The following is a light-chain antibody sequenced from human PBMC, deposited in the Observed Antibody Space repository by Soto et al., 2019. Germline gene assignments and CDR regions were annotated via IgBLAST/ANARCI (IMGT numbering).Light chain of an antibody. CDR1: QSVSVN. V-gene: IGKV3-11*01. Sequence: EVVLTQSPAILSLSPGERATLSCRASQSVSVNLGWYQQKPGQAPRPLIYSASDRAPGIPARFSGSGSGTDFTLTISSLEPEDSAIYYCQQRNIWPPVTFGQGTRLEIK. CDR2: SAS. CDR3: QQRNIWPPVT. J-gene: IGKJ5*01.